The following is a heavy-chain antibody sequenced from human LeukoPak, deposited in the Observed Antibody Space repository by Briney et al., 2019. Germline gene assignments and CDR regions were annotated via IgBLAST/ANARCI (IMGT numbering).Heavy chain of an antibody. Sequence: SETLSLTCTVSGGSISSSSYYWGWIRQPPGKGLEWIGSIYYSGSTYYNPSLKSRVTISVDTSKNQFSLKLSSVTAADTAVYYCANSSGWYSHYFDYWGQGTLVTVSS. CDR2: IYYSGST. D-gene: IGHD6-19*01. CDR1: GGSISSSSYY. V-gene: IGHV4-39*01. CDR3: ANSSGWYSHYFDY. J-gene: IGHJ4*02.